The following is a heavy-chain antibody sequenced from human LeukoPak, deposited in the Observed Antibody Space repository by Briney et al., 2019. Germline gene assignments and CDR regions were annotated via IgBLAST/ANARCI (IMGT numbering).Heavy chain of an antibody. Sequence: GGSLRLSCAASGFTVSNSWMFWVRQAPGKGLMYVSEINNDRTRIRYVDSVKGRFTIPRDGAKNTLFLQMNSLRDEDTAMYYCARGGLPGGFDYWGQGILVTVSS. V-gene: IGHV3-74*01. D-gene: IGHD7-27*01. J-gene: IGHJ4*02. CDR2: INNDRTRI. CDR3: ARGGLPGGFDY. CDR1: GFTVSNSW.